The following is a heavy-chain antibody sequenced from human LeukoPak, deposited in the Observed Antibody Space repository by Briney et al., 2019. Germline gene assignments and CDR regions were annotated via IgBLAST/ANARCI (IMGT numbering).Heavy chain of an antibody. Sequence: GGSLRLSCAASGISFSNAWMSWVRQAPGERLEWVCRIKTTTDGETTDYAAPVKGRFTISRDDLKTTLYLQMNSLKTEDTAVYYCATSFFDSSGYRQWGRGTLVTVSS. J-gene: IGHJ4*02. CDR1: GISFSNAW. CDR3: ATSFFDSSGYRQ. D-gene: IGHD3-22*01. V-gene: IGHV3-15*01. CDR2: IKTTTDGETT.